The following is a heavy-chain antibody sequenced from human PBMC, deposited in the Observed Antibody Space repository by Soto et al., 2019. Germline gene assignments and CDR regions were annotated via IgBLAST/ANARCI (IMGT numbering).Heavy chain of an antibody. CDR2: ISGYNGDT. J-gene: IGHJ6*02. CDR3: AKNGQPPYYYYGLDV. CDR1: GYTFTRSG. D-gene: IGHD2-8*01. V-gene: IGHV1-18*01. Sequence: GASVKVSCKASGYTFTRSGISWVRQAPGQGLEWKGWISGYNGDTNYAQKFQGRVSMTIDTSTTTAYMELRSLTSDDTAVYYCAKNGQPPYYYYGLDVWGQGTKVTVSS.